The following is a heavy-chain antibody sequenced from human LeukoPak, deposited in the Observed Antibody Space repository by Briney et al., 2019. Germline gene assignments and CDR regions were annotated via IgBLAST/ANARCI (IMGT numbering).Heavy chain of an antibody. V-gene: IGHV3-7*01. CDR1: GFIFSNYW. J-gene: IGHJ4*02. D-gene: IGHD3-10*01. CDR2: IKQDGSEK. CDR3: AGGPGFLIES. Sequence: GGSLRLSCAASGFIFSNYWMSWVRQAPGKGLEWVANIKQDGSEKYYVGSVKGRFTISRDNAKDVLSLEMNGLRVDDTAVYYCAGGPGFLIESWGQGTLVTVSS.